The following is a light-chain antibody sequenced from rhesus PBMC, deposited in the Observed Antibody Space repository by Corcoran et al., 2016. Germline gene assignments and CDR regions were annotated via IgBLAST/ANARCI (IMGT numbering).Light chain of an antibody. J-gene: IGKJ4*01. CDR1: QSLVHSNGDTY. Sequence: DVVMTQSPLSLSITPGQPASISCRSSQSLVHSNGDTYLNWYHQKPGQPPRLPIYKASNRDSGVPDRFSGRGAGTDFTLKISGMEAGDVGVYYCGQGTHWPLAFGGGAKVEIK. CDR3: GQGTHWPLA. V-gene: IGKV2-64*01. CDR2: KAS.